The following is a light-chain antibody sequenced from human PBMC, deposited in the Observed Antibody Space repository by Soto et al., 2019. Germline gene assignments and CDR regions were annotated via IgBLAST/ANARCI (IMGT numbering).Light chain of an antibody. CDR1: QGIGDT. CDR3: QHYNNWPPYS. Sequence: EIVMTQSPATLSVSPGDRATLSCRASQGIGDTLAWYQHKPGQTPRLLIYDTSTRATGVPTRFSGSGSGTHFTLTISSLQSEDFGVYYCQHYNNWPPYSFGQGTKVDIK. J-gene: IGKJ2*03. V-gene: IGKV3-15*01. CDR2: DTS.